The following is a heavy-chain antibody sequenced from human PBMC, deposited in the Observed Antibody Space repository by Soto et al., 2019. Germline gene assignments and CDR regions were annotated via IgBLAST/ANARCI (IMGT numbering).Heavy chain of an antibody. D-gene: IGHD5-12*01. CDR3: ARDTPDPKEMATIIDY. J-gene: IGHJ4*02. Sequence: SETLSLTCTVSGGSVSSGSYYWSWIRQPPGKGLEWIGYIYYSGSTNYNPSLKSRVTISVDTSKNQFSLKLSSVTAADTAVYYCARDTPDPKEMATIIDYWGQGTLVTVSS. V-gene: IGHV4-61*01. CDR1: GGSVSSGSYY. CDR2: IYYSGST.